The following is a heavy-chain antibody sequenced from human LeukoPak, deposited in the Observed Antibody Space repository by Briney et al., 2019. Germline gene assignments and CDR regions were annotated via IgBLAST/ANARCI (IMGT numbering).Heavy chain of an antibody. CDR1: GGSMSNSSFY. D-gene: IGHD3-10*01. CDR2: IYYRGST. J-gene: IGHJ4*02. Sequence: SETLSLTCTVSGGSMSNSSFYWGWIRQPPGKGLEWIGNIYYRGSTYYNSSLKSRVSISVDTSKNYFSLKVSSVTAADTAVYYCARLFLRFGEFSFDYWGQGTLVTVSS. V-gene: IGHV4-39*02. CDR3: ARLFLRFGEFSFDY.